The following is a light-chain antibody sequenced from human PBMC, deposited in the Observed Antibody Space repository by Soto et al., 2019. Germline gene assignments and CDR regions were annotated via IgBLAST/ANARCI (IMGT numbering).Light chain of an antibody. V-gene: IGKV1-5*01. CDR2: DVS. J-gene: IGKJ1*01. CDR3: QHYNTYSWT. Sequence: DIRMTQSPSTLSASVGDRVTITCRASQTISSWLAWYQQKPGKAPKLLIYDVSTLERGVPSRFSGSGYGTEVTLTISSLQPDDFATYYCQHYNTYSWTFGQGTKVEIK. CDR1: QTISSW.